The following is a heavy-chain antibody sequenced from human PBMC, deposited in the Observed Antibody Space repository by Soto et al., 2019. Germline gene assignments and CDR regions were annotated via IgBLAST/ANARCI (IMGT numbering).Heavy chain of an antibody. V-gene: IGHV3-74*01. CDR2: INSDGSSK. CDR1: GFTFSSYW. CDR3: ARGGVGRYCSSTSCYTWVFDY. D-gene: IGHD2-2*02. Sequence: EVQLVESGGGLVQPGGSLRLSCAASGFTFSSYWMHWVRQAPGKGLVWVSRINSDGSSKSYADSVKGRFTISRDNAKNRLYLQMNSLRAEDTAVYYCARGGVGRYCSSTSCYTWVFDYWGQGTLVTVSS. J-gene: IGHJ4*02.